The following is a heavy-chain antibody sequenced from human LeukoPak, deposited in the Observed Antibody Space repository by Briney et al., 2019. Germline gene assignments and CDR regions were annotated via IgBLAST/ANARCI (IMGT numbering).Heavy chain of an antibody. CDR3: ARNFDS. CDR2: ITSSSSTI. CDR1: GFTFTSYT. D-gene: IGHD2/OR15-2a*01. V-gene: IGHV3-48*01. Sequence: GGSLRLSCAASGFTFTSYTMNGVGQAPGKGLEWVSYITSSSSTIYYADSVKGRFTMSRDNAENSLYLQMNSLRAEDTAVYYCARNFDSWGQGTLVTVSS. J-gene: IGHJ4*02.